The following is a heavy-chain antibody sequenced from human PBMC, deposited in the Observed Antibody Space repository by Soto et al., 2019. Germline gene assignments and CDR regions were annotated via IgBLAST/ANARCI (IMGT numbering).Heavy chain of an antibody. CDR1: GFTFSSYN. J-gene: IGHJ3*02. V-gene: IGHV3-48*02. D-gene: IGHD6-19*01. CDR2: ISSSTRTI. Sequence: PGGSLRLSCAASGFTFSSYNMNWVRQAPGKGLEWVSYISSSTRTIYYADSVKGRFTISRDNAKNSLYLQMNSLRDEDTAVYYCARAEYSSGWYGGSAFDIWGQGTMVT. CDR3: ARAEYSSGWYGGSAFDI.